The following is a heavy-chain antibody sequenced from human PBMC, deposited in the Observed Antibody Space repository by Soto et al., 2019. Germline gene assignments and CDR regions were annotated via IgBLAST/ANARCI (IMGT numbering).Heavy chain of an antibody. V-gene: IGHV3-30*18. CDR1: GFTFSSYG. Sequence: GGSLRLSCAASGFTFSSYGMHWVRQAPGKGLEWVGVISYDGSNKYYAGSVKGRFTISRDNSKNTLYLQMNSLRAEDTAVYYCAKAPNPVLRFLEWLLYFNYGGQGTLVTASS. CDR2: ISYDGSNK. J-gene: IGHJ4*02. CDR3: AKAPNPVLRFLEWLLYFNY. D-gene: IGHD3-3*01.